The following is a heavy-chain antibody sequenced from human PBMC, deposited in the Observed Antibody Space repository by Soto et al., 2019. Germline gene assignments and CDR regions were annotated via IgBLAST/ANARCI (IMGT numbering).Heavy chain of an antibody. CDR1: GDSLSNNSAA. D-gene: IGHD5-12*01. V-gene: IGHV6-1*01. CDR2: TYYRSRWYN. Sequence: SQNPSLTCVISGDSLSNNSAAWNWIRQSPSRGLEWLGRTYYRSRWYNHYAESVKSRITINPDTSKNQFSLHLKSVTPGDSAVYYCARDQGIVAKIAYWGQGTLVTVSS. J-gene: IGHJ4*02. CDR3: ARDQGIVAKIAY.